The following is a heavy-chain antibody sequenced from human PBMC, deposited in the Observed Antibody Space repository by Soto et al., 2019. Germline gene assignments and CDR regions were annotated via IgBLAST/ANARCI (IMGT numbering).Heavy chain of an antibody. J-gene: IGHJ5*02. D-gene: IGHD2-2*01. CDR2: IYYSGST. V-gene: IGHV4-30-4*01. CDR1: GGSISRGDYY. Sequence: SETLSLTCTVSGGSISRGDYYCSWIRQPPGKGLEWIGYIYYSGSTYYNPSLKSRVTISVDTSKNQFSLKLSSVTAADTAVYYCARDLKVVVPAATRGYNWFDPWGQGTLVTVSS. CDR3: ARDLKVVVPAATRGYNWFDP.